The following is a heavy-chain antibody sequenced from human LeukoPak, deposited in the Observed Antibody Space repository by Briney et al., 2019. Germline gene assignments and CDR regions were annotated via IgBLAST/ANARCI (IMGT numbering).Heavy chain of an antibody. V-gene: IGHV4-59*01. J-gene: IGHJ4*02. CDR2: IYYSGST. CDR1: GDSISSYY. Sequence: SETLSLTCTVSGDSISSYYWSWIRQPPGKGLEWIGCIYYSGSTNYNPSLKSRVTISVDTSKNQFSLKLSSVTAADTAVYYCARVEVRPMVRGVIDYWGQGTLVTVSS. CDR3: ARVEVRPMVRGVIDY. D-gene: IGHD3-10*01.